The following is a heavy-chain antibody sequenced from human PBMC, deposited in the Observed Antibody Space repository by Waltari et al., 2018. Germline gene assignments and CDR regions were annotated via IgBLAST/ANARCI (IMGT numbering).Heavy chain of an antibody. Sequence: QVHLQASAPGLVKPSETLSLTCTVAGASLTTGGFYWGWVRQRPGKGLEWIGYVYYDGESFYSPSLTSRIVISLDKTKNQFSLNLGSVTAADTATYFCVRATAGAASPFDYWGKGTLVTVSS. V-gene: IGHV4-31*03. CDR3: VRATAGAASPFDY. J-gene: IGHJ4*02. CDR2: VYYDGES. CDR1: GASLTTGGFY. D-gene: IGHD6-19*01.